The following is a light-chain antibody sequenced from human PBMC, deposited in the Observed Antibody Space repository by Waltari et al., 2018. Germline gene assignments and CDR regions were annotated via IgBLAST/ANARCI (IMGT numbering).Light chain of an antibody. CDR2: DVS. J-gene: IGLJ3*02. V-gene: IGLV2-14*01. CDR1: SSDVGGYNY. CDR3: SSYTSSSTLV. Sequence: QSALTQPASVSGSPGQSITISCTGTSSDVGGYNYVSWYQQHPGKAPILMIYDVSKRPSGVSKRFSGSKSGNTASLTISGLQAEDEADYYCSSYTSSSTLVFGGGTKLTVL.